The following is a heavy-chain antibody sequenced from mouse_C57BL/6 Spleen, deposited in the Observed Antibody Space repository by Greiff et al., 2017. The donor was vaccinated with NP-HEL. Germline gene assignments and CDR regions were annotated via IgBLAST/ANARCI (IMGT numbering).Heavy chain of an antibody. Sequence: VQLQQSGAELVKPGASVKISCKASGYAFSSYWMNWVKQRPGKGLEWIGQIYPGDGYTNYNGKFKGKATLTADKSSSTAYMQLSSLTSEDSAVYFCARGWGSSGFDYWGQGTTLTVSS. V-gene: IGHV1-80*01. CDR3: ARGWGSSGFDY. D-gene: IGHD1-1*01. J-gene: IGHJ2*01. CDR2: IYPGDGYT. CDR1: GYAFSSYW.